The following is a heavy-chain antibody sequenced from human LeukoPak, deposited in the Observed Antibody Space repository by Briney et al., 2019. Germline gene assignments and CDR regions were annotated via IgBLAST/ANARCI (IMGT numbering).Heavy chain of an antibody. CDR3: ARGRFGIAAATTALGI. D-gene: IGHD6-13*01. J-gene: IGHJ3*02. CDR1: GGSISSYY. Sequence: SETLSLTCTVSGGSISSYYWSWIRQPPGKGLEWIGYIYYSGSTNYNPSLKRRVTISEDTSKNQFSLKLSSVTAADTAVYYCARGRFGIAAATTALGIWGQGTMVTVSS. CDR2: IYYSGST. V-gene: IGHV4-59*01.